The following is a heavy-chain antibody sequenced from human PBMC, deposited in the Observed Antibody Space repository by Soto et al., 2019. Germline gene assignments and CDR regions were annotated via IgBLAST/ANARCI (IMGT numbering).Heavy chain of an antibody. CDR1: GGTFSSYA. CDR2: IIPIFGTA. CDR3: AWRFGAYDPFDY. Sequence: ASVKVSCKASGGTFSSYAISWVRQAPGQGLEWMGGIIPIFGTANYAQKFQGRVTITADESTSTAYMELSSLRSEDTAVYYCAWRFGAYDPFDYWGQGTLVTVSS. V-gene: IGHV1-69*13. D-gene: IGHD3-10*01. J-gene: IGHJ4*02.